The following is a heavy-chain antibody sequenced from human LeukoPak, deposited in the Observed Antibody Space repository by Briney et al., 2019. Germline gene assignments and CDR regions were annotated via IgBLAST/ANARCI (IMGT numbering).Heavy chain of an antibody. V-gene: IGHV3-15*01. CDR1: GFTFSNAR. Sequence: GGSLRLSCAASGFTFSNARMSWVRQAPGKGLEWVGRIKSKTDGGTTDYAAPVKGRFTISRDDSKNTLYLQMNSLKTEDTAVYYCTTVLILGYCSSTSCRFDPWGQGTLVTVSS. CDR2: IKSKTDGGTT. CDR3: TTVLILGYCSSTSCRFDP. J-gene: IGHJ5*02. D-gene: IGHD2-2*01.